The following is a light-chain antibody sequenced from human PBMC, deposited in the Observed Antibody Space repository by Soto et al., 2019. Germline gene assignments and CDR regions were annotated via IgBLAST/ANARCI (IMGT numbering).Light chain of an antibody. CDR3: CSYADSCV. J-gene: IGLJ3*02. V-gene: IGLV2-23*01. CDR1: SSDVGSYNL. Sequence: QSALTQPASVSGSPGQSITISCTGTSSDVGSYNLVSWYQQHPDKAPKLIIYEGSKRPSGVSNRFSGSKSGNTASLTISGLQAEDEADYYCCSYADSCVFGGGTKLTVL. CDR2: EGS.